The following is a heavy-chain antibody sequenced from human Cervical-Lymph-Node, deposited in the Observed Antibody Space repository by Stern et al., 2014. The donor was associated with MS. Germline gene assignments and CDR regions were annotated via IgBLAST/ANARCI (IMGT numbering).Heavy chain of an antibody. D-gene: IGHD3-16*01. V-gene: IGHV4-31*03. J-gene: IGHJ4*02. CDR1: GASISTVGYY. CDR3: ARSDRLWGSFDY. Sequence: QVQLVQSGPGLVKPSQTLSLTCTVSGASISTVGYYWSWIRPHPGKGLEWIAYISYIGSTYYNPSLKSRVSISADTSKNQFSLNLTAVNVADTALYYCARSDRLWGSFDYWGQGILVAVSS. CDR2: ISYIGST.